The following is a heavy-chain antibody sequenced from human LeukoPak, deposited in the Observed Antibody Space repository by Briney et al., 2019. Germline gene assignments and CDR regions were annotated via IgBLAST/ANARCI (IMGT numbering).Heavy chain of an antibody. CDR3: ARDVRYYGMDV. CDR1: GGSISSYY. CDR2: IYYSGST. V-gene: IGHV4-59*01. J-gene: IGHJ6*02. Sequence: SETLSLTCTVSGGSISSYYWSWIRQPPGKGLEWIGYIYYSGSTNYNPSLKSRVTISVDTSKNQSSLKLSSVTAADTAVYYCARDVRYYGMDVWGQGTTVTVSS.